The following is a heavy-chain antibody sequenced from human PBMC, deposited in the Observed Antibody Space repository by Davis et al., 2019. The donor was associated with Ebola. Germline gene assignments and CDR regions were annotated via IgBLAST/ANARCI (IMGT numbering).Heavy chain of an antibody. J-gene: IGHJ4*02. CDR1: GFTFSSYG. D-gene: IGHD2-21*02. Sequence: GESLKISCAASGFTFSSYGMNWVRQAPGKGLEWVGRIKSKTDGGTTDYAAPVKGRFTISRDDSKNTLYLQMNSLKTEDTAVYYCTTDFVAYCGGDCLVGVYWGQGTLVTVSS. V-gene: IGHV3-15*07. CDR3: TTDFVAYCGGDCLVGVY. CDR2: IKSKTDGGTT.